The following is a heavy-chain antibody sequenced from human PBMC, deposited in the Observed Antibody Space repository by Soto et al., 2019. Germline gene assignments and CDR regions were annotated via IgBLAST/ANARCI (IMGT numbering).Heavy chain of an antibody. D-gene: IGHD6-19*01. CDR1: GDSVTSNY. Sequence: SETLSLTCTVSGDSVTSNYWGWVRQAPGKGLEWIGSVPYAGNTYYNPSLKSRVTLFIDTSKNHFSLSLRSVTAADTAVYYCASPFAAQTVVGFDFSGKALLVTVS. CDR2: VPYAGNT. V-gene: IGHV4-39*02. CDR3: ASPFAAQTVVGFDF. J-gene: IGHJ4*02.